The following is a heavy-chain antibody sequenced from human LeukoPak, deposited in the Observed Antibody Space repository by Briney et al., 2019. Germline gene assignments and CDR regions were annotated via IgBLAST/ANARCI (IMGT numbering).Heavy chain of an antibody. CDR1: GGSISSSSYY. V-gene: IGHV4-39*07. CDR2: IYYSAST. D-gene: IGHD3-10*01. J-gene: IGHJ4*02. Sequence: SETLSLTCTVSGGSISSSSYYWGWIRQPPGKGLEWIGSIYYSASTYYNPSLKSRVTISVDTSKNQFSLKLSSVTAAETAVYYCARYYGSGSYYYDDWGQGTLVTVSS. CDR3: ARYYGSGSYYYDD.